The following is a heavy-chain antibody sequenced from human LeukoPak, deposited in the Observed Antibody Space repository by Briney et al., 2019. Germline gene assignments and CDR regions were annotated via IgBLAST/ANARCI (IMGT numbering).Heavy chain of an antibody. J-gene: IGHJ4*02. V-gene: IGHV1-2*02. CDR1: GCTFTGYY. Sequence: ASVKVSCKASGCTFTGYYMPWVRRAPGQGLEWMGWVKGDSGVTYYAQEFQGRVTMTRDTSINTAYMELSRLRSDDTAVYYCVRWRDGYIYDYWGQGPLVTVSS. CDR2: VKGDSGVT. D-gene: IGHD5-24*01. CDR3: VRWRDGYIYDY.